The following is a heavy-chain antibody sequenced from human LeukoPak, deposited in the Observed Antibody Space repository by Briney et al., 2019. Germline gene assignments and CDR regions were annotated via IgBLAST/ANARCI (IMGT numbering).Heavy chain of an antibody. CDR2: ISYDGSNK. V-gene: IGHV3-30*01. Sequence: PGGSLRLSCAASGFTFSSYAMHWVRQAPGKGLEWVAVISYDGSNKYYADSVKGRFTISRDNSKNTLYLQMNSLRAEDTAVYYCARVRDYSNYDWGQGTLVTVSS. CDR3: ARVRDYSNYD. CDR1: GFTFSSYA. D-gene: IGHD4-11*01. J-gene: IGHJ4*02.